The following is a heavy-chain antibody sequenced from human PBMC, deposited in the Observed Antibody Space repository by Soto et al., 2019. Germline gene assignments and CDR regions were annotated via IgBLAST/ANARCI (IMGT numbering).Heavy chain of an antibody. V-gene: IGHV5-51*01. CDR3: ARRVPATGYGFAV. J-gene: IGHJ1*01. Sequence: VESLKISCKGSGYSFSEYWIGLVRHMPGKSLEWMGITYPGDSDTRYSPSFQGQVTISADKSISTAYLQWSSQRASDTDMYYCARRVPATGYGFAVWGQGTLVTVSS. CDR2: TYPGDSDT. CDR1: GYSFSEYW. D-gene: IGHD2-15*01.